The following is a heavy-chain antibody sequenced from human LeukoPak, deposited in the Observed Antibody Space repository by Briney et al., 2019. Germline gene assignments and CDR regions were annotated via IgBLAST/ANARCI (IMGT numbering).Heavy chain of an antibody. J-gene: IGHJ4*02. Sequence: PGGSLRLSCAASGFTFDDYAMHWVRQAPGKGLEWVSGISWNSGSIGYADSVKGRFTISRDNAKNSLYLQMNSLRAEDTALYYCAKDRHWGQGTPVTVSS. CDR1: GFTFDDYA. CDR3: AKDRH. CDR2: ISWNSGSI. V-gene: IGHV3-9*01.